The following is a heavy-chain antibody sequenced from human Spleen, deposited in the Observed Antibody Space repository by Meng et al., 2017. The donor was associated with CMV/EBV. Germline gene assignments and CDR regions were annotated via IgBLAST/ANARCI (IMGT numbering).Heavy chain of an antibody. CDR3: ARGLPGTEPYYFDN. Sequence: SGFTFSDYTMNWVRQAPGKGLEWVSTFSSSRTFIYYADSVKGRFTITRDNAKNSLHLQMNSLRADDTAVYYCARGLPGTEPYYFDNWGQGTLVTVSS. CDR1: GFTFSDYT. D-gene: IGHD3-10*01. J-gene: IGHJ4*02. V-gene: IGHV3-21*01. CDR2: FSSSRTFI.